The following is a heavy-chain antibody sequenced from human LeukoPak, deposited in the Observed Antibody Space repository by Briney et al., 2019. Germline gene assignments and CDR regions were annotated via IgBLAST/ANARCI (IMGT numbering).Heavy chain of an antibody. CDR3: ARNSSGYPHAFDY. Sequence: GASLRVSSTPSVYTFTIYGIRWGRQAPGQGLGWVGWISTYNGNTNYTQKFQGRVTITTDTSTSTAYMELRSLRSDDTALYYCARNSSGYPHAFDYWGQGTLVTVSS. CDR1: VYTFTIYG. J-gene: IGHJ4*02. V-gene: IGHV1-18*01. D-gene: IGHD3-22*01. CDR2: ISTYNGNT.